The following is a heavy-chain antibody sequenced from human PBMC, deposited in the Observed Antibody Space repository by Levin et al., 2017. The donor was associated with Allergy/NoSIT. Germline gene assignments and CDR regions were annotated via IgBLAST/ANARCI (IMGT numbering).Heavy chain of an antibody. D-gene: IGHD3-10*01. J-gene: IGHJ6*02. V-gene: IGHV4-59*01. CDR2: IYYSGST. CDR3: ARATSSLWFGEEDYGMDV. CDR1: GGSISSYY. Sequence: SETLSLTCTVSGGSISSYYWSWIRQPPGKGLEWIGYIYYSGSTNYNPSLKSRVTISVDTSKNQFSLKLSSVTAADTAVYYCARATSSLWFGEEDYGMDVWGQGTTVTVSS.